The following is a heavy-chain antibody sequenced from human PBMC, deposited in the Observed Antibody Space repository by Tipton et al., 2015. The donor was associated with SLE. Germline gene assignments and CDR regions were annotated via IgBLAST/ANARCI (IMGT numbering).Heavy chain of an antibody. Sequence: SLRLSCAASGFTFSSYAMSWVRQAPGKGLEWVSVIYSGGSTYYADSVKGRFTISRDNSKNTLYLQMNSLRAEDTAVYYCARELGMVAFDIWGQGTMVTVSS. CDR3: ARELGMVAFDI. V-gene: IGHV3-23*03. J-gene: IGHJ3*02. D-gene: IGHD7-27*01. CDR1: GFTFSSYA. CDR2: IYSGGST.